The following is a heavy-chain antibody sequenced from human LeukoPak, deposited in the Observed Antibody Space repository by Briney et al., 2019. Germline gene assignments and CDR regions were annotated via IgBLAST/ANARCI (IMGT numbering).Heavy chain of an antibody. D-gene: IGHD3-10*01. J-gene: IGHJ5*02. CDR1: GGSFSGYY. CDR2: IYYSGST. Sequence: PSETLSLTCGVSGGSFSGYYWSWIRQPPGKGLEWIGYIYYSGSTNYNPSLKSRVTISVDTSKNQFSLKLSSVTAADTAVYYCARELWFANAPGSWLDPWGQGTLVTVSS. CDR3: ARELWFANAPGSWLDP. V-gene: IGHV4-59*12.